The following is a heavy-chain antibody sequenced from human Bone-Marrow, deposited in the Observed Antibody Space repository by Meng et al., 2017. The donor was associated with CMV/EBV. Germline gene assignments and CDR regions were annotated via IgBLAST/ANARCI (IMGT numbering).Heavy chain of an antibody. CDR3: ARQFSGYNWMVDY. D-gene: IGHD1-1*01. J-gene: IGHJ4*02. V-gene: IGHV5-51*01. Sequence: NVSCTGSGYSFTSYWIGWVRQMPGKGLEWMGIIYPGDSDTRYSPSFQGQVTISSDKSISTAYLQWSSLKASDTATYYCARQFSGYNWMVDYWGQGTPVTVSS. CDR2: IYPGDSDT. CDR1: GYSFTSYW.